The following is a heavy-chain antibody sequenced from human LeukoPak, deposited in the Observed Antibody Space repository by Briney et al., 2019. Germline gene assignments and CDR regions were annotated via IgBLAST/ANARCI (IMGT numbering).Heavy chain of an antibody. CDR2: ISGSGGST. V-gene: IGHV3-23*01. J-gene: IGHJ6*02. D-gene: IGHD3-10*01. CDR3: AKLGVYYYYGMDV. CDR1: GLTFSSYW. Sequence: GGSLRLSCAASGLTFSSYWMHWVRQAPGKGLEWVSAISGSGGSTYYADSVKGRFTISRDNSKNTLYLQMNSLRAEDTAVYYCAKLGVYYYYGMDVWGQGTTVTVSS.